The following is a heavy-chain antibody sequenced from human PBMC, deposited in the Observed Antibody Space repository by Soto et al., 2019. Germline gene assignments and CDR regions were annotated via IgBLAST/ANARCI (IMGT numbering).Heavy chain of an antibody. CDR3: ARAGGSGWSLDY. CDR1: GFIFSDYY. V-gene: IGHV3-11*01. CDR2: ISTSGTTI. D-gene: IGHD6-19*01. Sequence: QGQLVESGGGLVKPGGSLRLSCAASGFIFSDYYMTWIRQAPGKGLGWVSYISTSGTTISYADSVKGRFTISRDDAKNSLYLQMNSLRTEDTAVYYCARAGGSGWSLDYWGQGTLVTVSS. J-gene: IGHJ4*02.